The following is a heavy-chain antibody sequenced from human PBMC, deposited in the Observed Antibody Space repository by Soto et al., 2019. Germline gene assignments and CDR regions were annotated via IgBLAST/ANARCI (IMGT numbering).Heavy chain of an antibody. V-gene: IGHV3-48*03. D-gene: IGHD5-12*01. J-gene: IGHJ5*02. Sequence: GGSLRLSCAASGFIFSDYEINWVRQAPGQGLEWVSYISGSGLTIYYADSVKCRFTISRDNAKNSLYLQMNSLGVEDTAVYYCARGPYRNTYNWFDSWGQGTLVTVSS. CDR3: ARGPYRNTYNWFDS. CDR2: ISGSGLTI. CDR1: GFIFSDYE.